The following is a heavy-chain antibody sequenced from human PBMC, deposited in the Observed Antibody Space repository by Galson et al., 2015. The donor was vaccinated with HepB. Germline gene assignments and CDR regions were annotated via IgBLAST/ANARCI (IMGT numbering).Heavy chain of an antibody. V-gene: IGHV3-21*01. Sequence: SLRLSCAGSGFTFSSYNMNWVRPAPGKGLEWVASIGSSSSYTYYADSLKGRFTISRDNAKNSLYLQMNSLRPEDTAVYYCVRDPPLGTPFDHWGQGTLVTVSS. D-gene: IGHD7-27*01. J-gene: IGHJ4*02. CDR2: IGSSSSYT. CDR3: VRDPPLGTPFDH. CDR1: GFTFSSYN.